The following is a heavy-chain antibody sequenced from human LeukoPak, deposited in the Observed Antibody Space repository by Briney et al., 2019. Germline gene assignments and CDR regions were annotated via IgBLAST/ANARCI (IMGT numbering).Heavy chain of an antibody. CDR2: ISGSGGST. D-gene: IGHD2-15*01. J-gene: IGHJ4*02. V-gene: IGHV3-23*01. CDR3: ARAGGGWYIWDY. Sequence: GGSLRLSCAASGFTFSSHALSWVRQAPGKGLEWVSGISGSGGSTYYADSVKGRFTISRDNSKNTLYLQMNSLRAEDTAVYYCARAGGGWYIWDYWGQGTLVTVSS. CDR1: GFTFSSHA.